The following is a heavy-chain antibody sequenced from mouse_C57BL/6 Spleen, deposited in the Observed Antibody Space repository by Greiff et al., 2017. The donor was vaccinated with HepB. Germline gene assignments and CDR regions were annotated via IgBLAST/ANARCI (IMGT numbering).Heavy chain of an antibody. J-gene: IGHJ2*01. Sequence: QVHVKQPGAELVRPGSSVKLSCKASGYTFTSYWMHWVKQRPIQGLEWIGNIDPSDSETHYNQKFKDKATLTVDKSSSTAYMQLSSLTSEDSAVYYCARTYDGYYLFDYWGQGTTLTVSS. D-gene: IGHD2-3*01. CDR2: IDPSDSET. CDR3: ARTYDGYYLFDY. CDR1: GYTFTSYW. V-gene: IGHV1-52*01.